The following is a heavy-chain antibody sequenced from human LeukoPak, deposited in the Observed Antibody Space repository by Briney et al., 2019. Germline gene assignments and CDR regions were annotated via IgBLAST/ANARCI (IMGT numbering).Heavy chain of an antibody. Sequence: SSETLSLTCTVSGGSISSYYWSWIRQPPGKGLEWIGYIYYSGSTNYNPSLKSRVTISVDTSKNQFPLKLSSVTAADTAVYYCARESITMVRGVPKREFDYWGQGTLVTVSS. V-gene: IGHV4-59*01. J-gene: IGHJ4*02. D-gene: IGHD3-10*01. CDR2: IYYSGST. CDR1: GGSISSYY. CDR3: ARESITMVRGVPKREFDY.